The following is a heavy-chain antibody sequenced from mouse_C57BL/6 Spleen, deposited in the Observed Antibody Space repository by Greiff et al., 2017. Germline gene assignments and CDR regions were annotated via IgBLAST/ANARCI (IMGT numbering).Heavy chain of an antibody. Sequence: DVQLQESGPELVKPGDSVKISCKASGYSFTGYFMNWVMQSHGKSLEWIGRINPYNGDTFYNQKFKGKATLTVDKSSSTAHMELRSLTSEDSAVYYCARSGATAWFAYWGQGTLVTVSA. V-gene: IGHV1-20*01. CDR2: INPYNGDT. CDR1: GYSFTGYF. J-gene: IGHJ3*01. CDR3: ARSGATAWFAY. D-gene: IGHD3-2*02.